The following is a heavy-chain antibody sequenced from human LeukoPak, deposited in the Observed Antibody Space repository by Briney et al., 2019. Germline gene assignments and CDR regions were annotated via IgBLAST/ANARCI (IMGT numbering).Heavy chain of an antibody. D-gene: IGHD1-26*01. CDR1: GDSISGSRYY. Sequence: SETLSLTCTVSGDSISGSRYYWAWIRQPPGKGLEWIGSIYYSGSTYYSPSLKSRVTISLDTSKNQFSLKLSSVAAADTAVYYCAREEALGSGSFDYWGQGTLVTVSS. J-gene: IGHJ4*02. CDR3: AREEALGSGSFDY. CDR2: IYYSGST. V-gene: IGHV4-39*07.